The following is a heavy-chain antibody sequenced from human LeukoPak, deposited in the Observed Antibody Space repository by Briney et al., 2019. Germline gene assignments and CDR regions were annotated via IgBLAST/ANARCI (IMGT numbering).Heavy chain of an antibody. CDR2: INHSGST. CDR1: GGSFSGYY. CDR3: ARGLRYYYGSGSRSNWFDP. Sequence: PSETLSLTCAVYGGSFSGYYWSWIRQPPGKGLEWIGEINHSGSTNYNPSLKRRVTISVDTSKNQFSLKLSSVTAADTAVYYCARGLRYYYGSGSRSNWFDPWGQGTLVTVSS. D-gene: IGHD3-10*01. V-gene: IGHV4-34*01. J-gene: IGHJ5*02.